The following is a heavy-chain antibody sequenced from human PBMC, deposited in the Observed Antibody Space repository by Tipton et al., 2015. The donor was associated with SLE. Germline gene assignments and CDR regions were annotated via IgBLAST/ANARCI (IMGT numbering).Heavy chain of an antibody. V-gene: IGHV3-66*02. CDR1: GFTVSSNY. CDR3: ARDYYDSALGAFDM. Sequence: SLRLSCAASGFTVSSNYMSWVRQAPGKGLEWVSVIYSGGSAYHADSVKGRFTISRDIFRNTLYLQMNSLRSEDTAVYYCARDYYDSALGAFDMWGQGTMVTVSS. J-gene: IGHJ3*02. D-gene: IGHD3-22*01. CDR2: IYSGGSA.